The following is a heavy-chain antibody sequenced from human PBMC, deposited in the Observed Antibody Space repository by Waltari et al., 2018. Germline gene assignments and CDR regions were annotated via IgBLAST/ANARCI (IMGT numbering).Heavy chain of an antibody. CDR2: ILHDGSNK. J-gene: IGHJ4*02. Sequence: QVQLVESGGGVVQPGRSLRLSCAASGFTFSTYALHWVRQAPGKGLEWVAVILHDGSNKYFADSGKGRFTNSRDNSKNTLYLQMNSLRAEDTATYFCARDRQSGGFRYDYLGQGTLVTVSS. CDR3: ARDRQSGGFRYDY. V-gene: IGHV3-30*01. D-gene: IGHD1-1*01. CDR1: GFTFSTYA.